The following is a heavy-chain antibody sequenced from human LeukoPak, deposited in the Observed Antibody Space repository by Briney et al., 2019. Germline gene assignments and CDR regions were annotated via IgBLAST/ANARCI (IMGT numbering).Heavy chain of an antibody. J-gene: IGHJ4*02. D-gene: IGHD6-6*01. CDR3: ARGIYFSSSDY. CDR2: MNPMSGDT. CDR1: GYNFPSYD. V-gene: IGHV1-8*02. Sequence: ASVKASCKTSGYNFPSYDINWVRQAPGQGLEWVGWMNPMSGDTKYAQKFQGRVTLTRNTSISTAYMELSSLGSEDTAMFFCARGIYFSSSDYWGQGTLVTVSS.